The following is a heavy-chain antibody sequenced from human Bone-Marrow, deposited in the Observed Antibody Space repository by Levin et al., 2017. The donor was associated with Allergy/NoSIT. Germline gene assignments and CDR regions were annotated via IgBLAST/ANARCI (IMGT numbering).Heavy chain of an antibody. CDR3: ARSTVYGFFDY. V-gene: IGHV3-9*01. CDR1: GFDLDDYA. Sequence: GGSLRLSCAASGFDLDDYAMSWVRQVPGQGLEWVSDISWNSDRITYADSVKGRFIISRDNAQNSLYLEMNSLRFEDTAFYFCARSTVYGFFDYWGQGALVTVSS. D-gene: IGHD2/OR15-2a*01. J-gene: IGHJ4*02. CDR2: ISWNSDRI.